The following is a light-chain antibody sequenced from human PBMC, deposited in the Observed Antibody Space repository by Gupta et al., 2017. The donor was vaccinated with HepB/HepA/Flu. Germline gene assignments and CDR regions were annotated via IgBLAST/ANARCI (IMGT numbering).Light chain of an antibody. CDR1: SSNIGDNT. CDR3: AAWDDSLEGPV. Sequence: QSVLTQPPSASGTPGQRVTIACSGSSSNIGDNTVSWYQQVPGKAPKLLMFSNDQRASGVPDRFTGSKSGTSASLAISGLQSDDETDYYCAAWDDSLEGPVFGTGTKVTVL. CDR2: SND. J-gene: IGLJ1*01. V-gene: IGLV1-44*01.